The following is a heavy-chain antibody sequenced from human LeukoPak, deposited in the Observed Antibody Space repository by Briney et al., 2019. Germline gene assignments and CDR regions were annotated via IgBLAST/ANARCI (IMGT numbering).Heavy chain of an antibody. Sequence: GGSLRLSCAASGFTFNSYAMSWVRQAPGXGXXXXXXXXXXGGSTYYAXXXXXXXTIXXDNSKNTLYXQMNSLRAEDTAVYYCAXLTSXYYHSSGYWYFDLWGRGTLVTVSS. J-gene: IGHJ2*01. CDR3: AXLTSXYYHSSGYWYFDL. D-gene: IGHD3-22*01. CDR1: GFTFNSYA. V-gene: IGHV3-23*01. CDR2: XXXXGGST.